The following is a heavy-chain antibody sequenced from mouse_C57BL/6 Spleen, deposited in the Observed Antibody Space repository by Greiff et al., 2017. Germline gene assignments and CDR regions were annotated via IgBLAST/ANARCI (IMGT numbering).Heavy chain of an antibody. CDR2: IYPGSGNT. D-gene: IGHD3-2*02. J-gene: IGHJ4*01. CDR3: ARRTQAPYYYAMDY. V-gene: IGHV1-76*01. Sequence: LVESGAELVRPGASVKLSCKASGYTFTDYYINWVKQRPGQGLEWIARIYPGSGNTYYNEKFKGKATLTAEKSSSTAYMQLSSLTSEDSAVYFCARRTQAPYYYAMDYWGQGTSVTVSS. CDR1: GYTFTDYY.